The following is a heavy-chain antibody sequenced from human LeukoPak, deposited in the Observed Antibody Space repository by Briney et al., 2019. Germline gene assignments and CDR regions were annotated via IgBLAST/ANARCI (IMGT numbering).Heavy chain of an antibody. D-gene: IGHD7-27*01. Sequence: SGGPLRLSCAASGLTFSNAWMNWVRQAPGKGLEWVGRIKSKADGGTTDYAAPVKGRFTISRDDSKHTVYLQVNSLKAEDTAVYYCTTGNWGSFSYWGQGTLVTVSS. CDR1: GLTFSNAW. J-gene: IGHJ4*02. CDR2: IKSKADGGTT. V-gene: IGHV3-15*01. CDR3: TTGNWGSFSY.